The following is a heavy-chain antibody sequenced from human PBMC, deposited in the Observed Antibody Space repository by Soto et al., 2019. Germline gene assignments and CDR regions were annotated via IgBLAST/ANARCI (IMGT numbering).Heavy chain of an antibody. D-gene: IGHD3-10*01. V-gene: IGHV1-69*13. CDR2: IIPIFGTA. CDR1: GGTFSSYA. CDR3: ARDRLLWFGESSRYYYGMDV. J-gene: IGHJ6*02. Sequence: GASVKVSCKASGGTFSSYAISWVRQAPGQGLEWMGGIIPIFGTANYAQKFQGRVTITADESTSTAYMELSSLRSEDTAVYYCARDRLLWFGESSRYYYGMDVWGQGTTVTVSS.